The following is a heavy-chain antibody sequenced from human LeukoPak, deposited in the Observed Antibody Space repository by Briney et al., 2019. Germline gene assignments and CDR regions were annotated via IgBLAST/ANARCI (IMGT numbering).Heavy chain of an antibody. V-gene: IGHV1-69*01. CDR3: AREDGVDTASYFDY. D-gene: IGHD5-18*01. Sequence: SVKVSCKASGGTFSSYAISWVRQAPGQGLEWMGGIIPIFGTVNYAQKFQGRVTITADESTSTAYMELSSLRSEDTAVYYCAREDGVDTASYFDYWGQGTLVTVSS. J-gene: IGHJ4*02. CDR1: GGTFSSYA. CDR2: IIPIFGTV.